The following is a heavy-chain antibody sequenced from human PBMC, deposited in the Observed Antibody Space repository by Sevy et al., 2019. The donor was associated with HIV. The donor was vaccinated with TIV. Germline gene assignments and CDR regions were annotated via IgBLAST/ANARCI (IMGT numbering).Heavy chain of an antibody. CDR2: IYPGDSDT. Sequence: GESQKISCKGSGYSFTSYWIGWVRQMPGKGLEWMGIIYPGDSDTRYSPSFQGQVTISADKSISTAYLQWSSLKASDTAMYYCASLAAAGRYYYYGMDVWGQGTTVAVSS. CDR1: GYSFTSYW. J-gene: IGHJ6*02. CDR3: ASLAAAGRYYYYGMDV. D-gene: IGHD6-13*01. V-gene: IGHV5-51*01.